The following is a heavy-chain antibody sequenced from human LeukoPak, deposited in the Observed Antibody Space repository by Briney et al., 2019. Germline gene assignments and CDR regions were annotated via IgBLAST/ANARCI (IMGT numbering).Heavy chain of an antibody. CDR2: ISGDGGST. V-gene: IGHV3-43*02. Sequence: GGSLRLSCAASGFTFDDYAMHWVRQAPGKGLEWVSLISGDGGSTYYADSVKGRFTISRDNSKNSLYLQMNSLRTEDTALYYCAKTYCGGDCYSRALAFDIWGQGTVVTVSS. CDR1: GFTFDDYA. D-gene: IGHD2-21*02. CDR3: AKTYCGGDCYSRALAFDI. J-gene: IGHJ3*02.